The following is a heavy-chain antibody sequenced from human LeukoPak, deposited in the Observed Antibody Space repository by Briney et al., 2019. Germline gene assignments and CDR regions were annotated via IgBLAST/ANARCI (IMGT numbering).Heavy chain of an antibody. CDR2: INPNSGGT. J-gene: IGHJ6*02. V-gene: IGHV1-2*02. Sequence: ASVKVSCKASGYTFTGYYMHWVRQAPGQGLEWMGWINPNSGGTNYAQKFQGRVTMTRDTSISTAYMELSRLRSDDTAVYYCAREEVAAAGRYYYYGMDVWGQGTTVTASS. CDR3: AREEVAAAGRYYYYGMDV. CDR1: GYTFTGYY. D-gene: IGHD6-13*01.